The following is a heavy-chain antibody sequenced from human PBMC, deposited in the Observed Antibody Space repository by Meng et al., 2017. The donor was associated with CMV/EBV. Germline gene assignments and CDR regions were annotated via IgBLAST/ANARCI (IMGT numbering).Heavy chain of an antibody. CDR3: ARLKRGARGARHFGY. Sequence: GESLKISCKGSGYSFTSYWIGWVRQMPGKGLEWMGIIYPGDSDTRYSPSFQGQVTISADKSISTAYLQWSSLKASGTAMYYCARLKRGARGARHFGYWGQGTLVTVSS. D-gene: IGHD1-26*01. V-gene: IGHV5-51*01. CDR1: GYSFTSYW. J-gene: IGHJ4*02. CDR2: IYPGDSDT.